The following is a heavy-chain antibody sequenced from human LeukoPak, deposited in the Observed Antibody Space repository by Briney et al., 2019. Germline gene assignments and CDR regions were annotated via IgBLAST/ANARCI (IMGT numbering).Heavy chain of an antibody. V-gene: IGHV3-21*01. D-gene: IGHD5-12*01. J-gene: IGHJ4*02. Sequence: GGSLRLSCAASGFTFSSYSMNWVRQAPGKGLEWVSSISSSSSYIYYADSVKGRFTISRDNAKNSLYLQMNSLRAEDTAVYYCAGEGGYDSWDFDYWGQGTLVTVSS. CDR3: AGEGGYDSWDFDY. CDR1: GFTFSSYS. CDR2: ISSSSSYI.